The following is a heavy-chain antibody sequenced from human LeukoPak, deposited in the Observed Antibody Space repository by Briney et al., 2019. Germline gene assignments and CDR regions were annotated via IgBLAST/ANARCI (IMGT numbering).Heavy chain of an antibody. CDR1: GGSISSYY. CDR3: AREPTVTPNAFDV. V-gene: IGHV4-59*01. D-gene: IGHD4-23*01. CDR2: IYYSGST. Sequence: SETLSLTCTASGGSISSYYWSWIRQPPGKGLEWIGYIYYSGSTKYNPSLTSRVTISVDTSKNQFSLKLSSVTAADTAVYYCAREPTVTPNAFDVWGQGTMVTVSS. J-gene: IGHJ3*01.